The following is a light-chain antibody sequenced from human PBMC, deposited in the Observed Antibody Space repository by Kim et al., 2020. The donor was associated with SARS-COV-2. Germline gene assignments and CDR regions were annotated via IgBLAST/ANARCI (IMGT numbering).Light chain of an antibody. CDR2: YDS. CDR1: SIGSKS. V-gene: IGLV3-21*04. Sequence: SYELTQPPAVSVVPGKTARITCGGISIGSKSVHWYQQKPGQAPVLVISYDSERPSGIPERFSGSNSGNTATLTISRVEAGDEADYYCQVWDSSSDHRVVFGGGTQLTVL. CDR3: QVWDSSSDHRVV. J-gene: IGLJ2*01.